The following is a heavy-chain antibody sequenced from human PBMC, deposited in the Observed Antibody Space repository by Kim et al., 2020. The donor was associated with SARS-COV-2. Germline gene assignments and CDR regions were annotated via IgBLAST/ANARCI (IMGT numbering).Heavy chain of an antibody. CDR1: GFTFSGFA. Sequence: GGSLRLSCAASGFTFSGFAMHWARQAPGKGLEWVAVISYDGSNKYYVDSVKGRFTISRDNSKNTLSLQMNSLRAEDTAVYYCASSAGYCSGGSCPEDSYYFDYWGQGTLVTVSS. CDR3: ASSAGYCSGGSCPEDSYYFDY. CDR2: ISYDGSNK. D-gene: IGHD2-15*01. V-gene: IGHV3-30*04. J-gene: IGHJ4*02.